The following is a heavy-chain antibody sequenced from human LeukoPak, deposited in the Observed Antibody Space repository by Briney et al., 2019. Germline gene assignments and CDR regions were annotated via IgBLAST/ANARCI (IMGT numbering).Heavy chain of an antibody. CDR3: ARDLVVVPAAIWAFNWFDP. CDR2: ISSSSSYI. Sequence: GGSLRLSCAASGFTFSSYSMNWVRQAPGKGLEWVSSISSSSSYIYYADSVKGRFTISRDNAKNSLYLQMNSLRAEDTAVYYCARDLVVVPAAIWAFNWFDPWGQGTLVTVSS. V-gene: IGHV3-21*01. J-gene: IGHJ5*02. CDR1: GFTFSSYS. D-gene: IGHD2-2*01.